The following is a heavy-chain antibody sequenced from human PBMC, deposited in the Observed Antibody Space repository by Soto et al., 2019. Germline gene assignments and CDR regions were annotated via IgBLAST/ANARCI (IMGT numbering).Heavy chain of an antibody. CDR1: GGSISSSSYY. CDR3: ARYCGGDCYSPDTFDI. CDR2: SHYSGAT. Sequence: PSETLSLTCTVSGGSISSSSYYWGWIRQPPGKGLEWIGNSHYSGATYYNPSLKSPVTISVDTSKNQFSLRVSSVTAADTAVYYCARYCGGDCYSPDTFDIWGQGTMVTVSS. D-gene: IGHD2-21*02. J-gene: IGHJ3*02. V-gene: IGHV4-39*01.